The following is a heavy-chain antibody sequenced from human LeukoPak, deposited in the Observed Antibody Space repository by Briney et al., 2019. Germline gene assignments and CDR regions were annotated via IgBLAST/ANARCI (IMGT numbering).Heavy chain of an antibody. CDR3: ARVFPAEDYFDY. J-gene: IGHJ4*02. CDR2: INHRGST. Sequence: KPSETLSLTCAVYGGSFSGYYWSWIRQPPGKGREWIGEINHRGSTNYNPSLKSRVTISVDTSKNQFSLKLSSVTAADTAVYYCARVFPAEDYFDYWGQGTLVTVSS. CDR1: GGSFSGYY. D-gene: IGHD2-2*01. V-gene: IGHV4-34*01.